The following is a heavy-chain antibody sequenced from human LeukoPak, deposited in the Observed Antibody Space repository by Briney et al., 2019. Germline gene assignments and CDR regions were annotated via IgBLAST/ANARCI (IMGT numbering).Heavy chain of an antibody. Sequence: PGGSLRLSCAASGFTFSSYGMHWVRQAPGKGLEWVAFIRYDGSNKYYADSVKGRFTISRDNSKNTLYLQMNSLRAEDTAVYYCAKDSPPTRYCSGGSCYSFLLDYWGQGTLVTVSS. J-gene: IGHJ4*02. CDR1: GFTFSSYG. CDR3: AKDSPPTRYCSGGSCYSFLLDY. V-gene: IGHV3-30*02. CDR2: IRYDGSNK. D-gene: IGHD2-15*01.